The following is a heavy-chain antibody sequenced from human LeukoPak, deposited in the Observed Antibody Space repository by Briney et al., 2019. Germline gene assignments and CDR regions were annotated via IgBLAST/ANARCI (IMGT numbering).Heavy chain of an antibody. CDR3: AKDPNYDSSGYCDY. V-gene: IGHV3-33*06. Sequence: GGSLRLSCAASGFTFSSYGMHWVRQAPGKGLEWVAVIWYDGSNKYYADSVKGRFTISRDNSKNTLYLQMNSLRAEDTAVHYCAKDPNYDSSGYCDYWGQGTLVTVSS. J-gene: IGHJ4*02. CDR1: GFTFSSYG. CDR2: IWYDGSNK. D-gene: IGHD3-22*01.